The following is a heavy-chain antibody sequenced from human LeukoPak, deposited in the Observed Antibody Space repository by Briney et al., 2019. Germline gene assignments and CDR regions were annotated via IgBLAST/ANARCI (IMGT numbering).Heavy chain of an antibody. CDR3: ARDSPDYDSSGYRYYYYYGMDV. CDR1: GGTFSSYA. Sequence: ASVKVSCKASGGTFSSYAISWVRQAPGQGLEWMGGIIPIFGTANYAQKFQGRVTITADESTSTAYMELSSQRSEDTAVYYCARDSPDYDSSGYRYYYYYGMDVWGQGTTVTVSS. CDR2: IIPIFGTA. V-gene: IGHV1-69*01. J-gene: IGHJ6*02. D-gene: IGHD3-22*01.